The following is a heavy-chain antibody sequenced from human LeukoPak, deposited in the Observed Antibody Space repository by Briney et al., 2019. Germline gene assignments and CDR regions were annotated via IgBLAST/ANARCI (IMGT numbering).Heavy chain of an antibody. CDR1: GFTFSSYA. V-gene: IGHV3-23*01. J-gene: IGHJ4*02. D-gene: IGHD2/OR15-2a*01. CDR3: AKDLPCKRQPPCYFDY. Sequence: PGGSLRLSCAASGFTFSSYAMSWVRQAPGKGLEWVSAISGSGGSTYYADSVKGRFTISRDNSKNTLYLQMNSLRAENTAVYYCAKDLPCKRQPPCYFDYWGQGTLVTVSS. CDR2: ISGSGGST.